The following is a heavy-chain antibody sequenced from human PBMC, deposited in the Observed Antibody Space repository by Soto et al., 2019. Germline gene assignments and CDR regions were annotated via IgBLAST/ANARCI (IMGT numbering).Heavy chain of an antibody. CDR2: INPDTGST. J-gene: IGHJ4*02. CDR1: GYQFTGSY. Sequence: QVRLVQSGAEVQRPGASLNITCQATGYQFTGSYLHWVRRAPGHGLQWMGMINPDTGSTTYAETFQGRVAMSTDRSAGTVYLGLGCLRSDDTATYYCARQYCSGTICYWYFDFWGQGTLVTVSS. V-gene: IGHV1-46*01. CDR3: ARQYCSGTICYWYFDF. D-gene: IGHD2-15*01.